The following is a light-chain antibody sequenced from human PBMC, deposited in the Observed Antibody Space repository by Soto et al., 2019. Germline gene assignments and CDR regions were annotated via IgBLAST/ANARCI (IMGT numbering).Light chain of an antibody. Sequence: EIVLTQSPGTLSLSPGERATLSCRASQSVSRSYFAWYQQKPGRAPRLLIYGASTRATGIPDKLSGSGSWTDFSLTITRLEPEDFAVYYCHQYGISPALTFGGGTKVEIK. CDR3: HQYGISPALT. CDR2: GAS. CDR1: QSVSRSY. J-gene: IGKJ4*01. V-gene: IGKV3-20*01.